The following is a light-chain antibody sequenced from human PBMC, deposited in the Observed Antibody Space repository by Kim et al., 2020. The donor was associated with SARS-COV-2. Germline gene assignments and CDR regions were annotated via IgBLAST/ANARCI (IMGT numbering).Light chain of an antibody. CDR1: SNDVGSYNL. V-gene: IGLV2-23*01. J-gene: IGLJ3*02. CDR2: EAT. CDR3: SSYAGSGNAV. Sequence: QSALTQPASVSGSPGQSITFSCTGSSNDVGSYNLVSWYQQHPDKAPKLIIYEATKRPSGISDRFSGSRSGSTASLTISGLQAEDEAHYHCSSYAGSGNAVFGGGTRVPVL.